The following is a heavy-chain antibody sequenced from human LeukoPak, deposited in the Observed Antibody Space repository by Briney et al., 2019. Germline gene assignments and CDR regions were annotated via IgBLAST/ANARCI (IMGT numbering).Heavy chain of an antibody. D-gene: IGHD5-24*01. V-gene: IGHV3-43*01. CDR3: ATGATSTRFDY. CDR2: FSWNGENI. CDR1: GINFENYN. Sequence: GGSLRLSCVASGINFENYNMHWVRQPPGRVLNGFSLFSWNGENIHYADSVKGRFTISRDNSKDSLFLQMNTLRTDDTALYYCATGATSTRFDYWGQGTLVTVSS. J-gene: IGHJ4*02.